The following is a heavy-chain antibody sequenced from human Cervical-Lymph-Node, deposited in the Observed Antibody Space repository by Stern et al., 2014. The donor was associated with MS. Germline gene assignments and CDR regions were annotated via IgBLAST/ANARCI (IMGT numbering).Heavy chain of an antibody. CDR1: GGSISSSY. V-gene: IGHV4-4*07. CDR2: IYTSGAT. D-gene: IGHD4-11*01. J-gene: IGHJ2*01. Sequence: VQLVESGPGLVKSSETLSLTCTVSGGSISSSYWSWIRQPAGKGLEWIGRIYTSGATHYSPSLKSRVPMSLDPSKNQISLKLKSVTAADTAIYYCARDPITITPCYFDLWGRGTQVTVSS. CDR3: ARDPITITPCYFDL.